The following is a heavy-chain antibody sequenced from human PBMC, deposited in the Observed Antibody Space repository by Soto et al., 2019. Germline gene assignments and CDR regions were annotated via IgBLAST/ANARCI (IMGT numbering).Heavy chain of an antibody. Sequence: PSETLSLTCTVSGGSISSYYWSWIRQPAGKGLEWIGRIYTSGSTNYNPSLKSRVTMSVDTSKNQFPLKLSSVTAADTAVYYCARAKYCGGDCYRYFDYWGQGTLVTVS. CDR1: GGSISSYY. J-gene: IGHJ4*02. D-gene: IGHD2-21*02. V-gene: IGHV4-4*07. CDR2: IYTSGST. CDR3: ARAKYCGGDCYRYFDY.